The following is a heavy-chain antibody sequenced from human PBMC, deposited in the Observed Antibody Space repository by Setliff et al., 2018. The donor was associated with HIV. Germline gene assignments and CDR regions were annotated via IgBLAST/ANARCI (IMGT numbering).Heavy chain of an antibody. V-gene: IGHV4-39*07. CDR1: GDSMSSGDYS. CDR3: ARGGPTVAYGVDV. J-gene: IGHJ6*02. D-gene: IGHD4-17*01. Sequence: SETLSLTCAVSGDSMSSGDYSWNWIRQPPGKGLEWIGSIYYTEGTYSNPSLTSRLSISLDTSNNQFSLKVNSVTAADTAIYYCARGGPTVAYGVDVWGQGTTVTVSS. CDR2: IYYTEGT.